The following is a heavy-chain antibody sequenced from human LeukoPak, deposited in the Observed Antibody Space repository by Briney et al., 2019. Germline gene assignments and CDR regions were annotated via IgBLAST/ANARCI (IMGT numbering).Heavy chain of an antibody. Sequence: GGSLRLSCAACGFTFSSYAMSWVRQAPGKGLGGVSVIRGSGGSRNDADSVKGRFTISRDNSKNTLYLQMNSLRAEDTAVYYCAKGYDVVVTAILFDYWGQGTLVTVSS. V-gene: IGHV3-23*01. CDR1: GFTFSSYA. D-gene: IGHD2-21*02. CDR3: AKGYDVVVTAILFDY. J-gene: IGHJ4*02. CDR2: IRGSGGSR.